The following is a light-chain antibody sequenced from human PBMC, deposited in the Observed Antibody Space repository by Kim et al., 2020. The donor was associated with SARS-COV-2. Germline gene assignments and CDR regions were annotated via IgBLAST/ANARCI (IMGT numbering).Light chain of an antibody. CDR2: RAS. J-gene: IGKJ3*01. CDR3: QQYDRPPVT. Sequence: PGADATRSHRTGRSRSSPYLDWDQQRHGQAPRLLSSRASLRATGVPDRFSGSGSGTDFTLTISRVGTEDSAMYYCQQYDRPPVTFGPGTKVDIK. CDR1: RSRSSPY. V-gene: IGKV3-20*01.